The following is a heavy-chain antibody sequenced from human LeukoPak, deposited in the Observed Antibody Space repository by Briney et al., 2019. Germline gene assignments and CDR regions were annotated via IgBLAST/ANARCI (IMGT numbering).Heavy chain of an antibody. CDR3: ARVDHYDFWVFP. Sequence: SETLSLTCAVYGGSFSGYYWSWIRQPPGKGLEWIGEINHSGSTNYNPSLKSRVTISVDTSKNQFSLKLSSVTAADTAVYYCARVDHYDFWVFPWGQGTLVTVSS. D-gene: IGHD3-3*01. CDR1: GGSFSGYY. J-gene: IGHJ5*02. CDR2: INHSGST. V-gene: IGHV4-34*01.